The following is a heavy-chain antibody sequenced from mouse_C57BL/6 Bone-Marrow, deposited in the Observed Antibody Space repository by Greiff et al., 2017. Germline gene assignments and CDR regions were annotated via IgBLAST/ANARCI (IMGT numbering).Heavy chain of an antibody. J-gene: IGHJ3*01. D-gene: IGHD2-2*01. CDR2: IYPRSGNT. CDR1: GYTFTSYG. Sequence: QVQLQQSGAELARPGASVKLSCKASGYTFTSYGISWVKQRTGQGLEWIGEIYPRSGNTYYNEKFKGKATLTADKSSGTAYIELRSLTSEDSAVYFCARYGYGWFAYWGQGTLVTVSA. CDR3: ARYGYGWFAY. V-gene: IGHV1-81*01.